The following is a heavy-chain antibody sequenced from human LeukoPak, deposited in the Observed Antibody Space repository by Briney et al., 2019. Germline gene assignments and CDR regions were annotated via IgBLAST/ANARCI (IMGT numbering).Heavy chain of an antibody. CDR2: IYYSGSA. J-gene: IGHJ2*01. CDR3: ARDSLLRGSGWDYWYFDL. CDR1: GGSISSYY. D-gene: IGHD6-25*01. Sequence: SETLSLTCTVSGGSISSYYWSWIRQPPGKGLEWIGFIYYSGSANYNPSLRSRVTMSVDTSKNQFSLLLTSATAADTAVYYCARDSLLRGSGWDYWYFDLWGRGTLVTVSS. V-gene: IGHV4-59*01.